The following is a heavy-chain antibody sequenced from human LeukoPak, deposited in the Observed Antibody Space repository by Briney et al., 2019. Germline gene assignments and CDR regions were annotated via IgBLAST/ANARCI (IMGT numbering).Heavy chain of an antibody. V-gene: IGHV1-24*01. D-gene: IGHD3-22*01. CDR1: GDTLSELS. J-gene: IGHJ4*02. CDR3: APDHIYLSETYYPIFRY. CDR2: FDPADGET. Sequence: ASVKVSCKVSGDTLSELSVHWVRQPPGKGLDGMRGFDPADGETIYAQKFQGRVTMTEDTSTDTAYMELHRLRPEDKDVYYCAPDHIYLSETYYPIFRYWGQGTLVIVSS.